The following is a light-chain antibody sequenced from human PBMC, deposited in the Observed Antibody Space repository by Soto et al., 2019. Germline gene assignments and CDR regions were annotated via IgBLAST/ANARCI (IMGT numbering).Light chain of an antibody. CDR1: NSNIGSNP. Sequence: QSVLSQAPSASGTPGQGVTISCSGSNSNIGSNPVNWYQQLPRTSPKLIIFGNNQRPSGVPDRFSGSKSGTSASLAISGLQSEDEADYYCAAWDDSLNGVVFGGGTKVTVL. V-gene: IGLV1-44*01. J-gene: IGLJ3*02. CDR2: GNN. CDR3: AAWDDSLNGVV.